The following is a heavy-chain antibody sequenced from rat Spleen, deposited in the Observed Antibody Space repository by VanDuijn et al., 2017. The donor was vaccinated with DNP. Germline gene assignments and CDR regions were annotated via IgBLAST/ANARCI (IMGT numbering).Heavy chain of an antibody. V-gene: IGHV5S13*01. Sequence: EVQLVESGGGLVQPGRSLKLSCAASGFTFSNYYMAWVRQAPTKGLEWVAYISTGGGSTYYRDSVKGRFTISRDNAKNTQYLQMDSLRSEDTATYYCARHAGYTTDYYYPYVMDAWGQGASVTVSS. CDR2: ISTGGGST. D-gene: IGHD1-6*01. J-gene: IGHJ4*01. CDR3: ARHAGYTTDYYYPYVMDA. CDR1: GFTFSNYY.